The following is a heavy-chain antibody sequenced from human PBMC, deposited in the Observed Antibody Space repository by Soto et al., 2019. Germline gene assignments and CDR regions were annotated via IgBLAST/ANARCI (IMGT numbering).Heavy chain of an antibody. V-gene: IGHV3-30*03. CDR3: ARELDGIDV. CDR2: ISYDGSYT. J-gene: IGHJ6*02. CDR1: GFTFSSYG. Sequence: GGSLRLSCAASGFTFSSYGMHWVRQAPGKGLEWVAVISYDGSYTKYADSVKGRFTISRDNAKNSLYLQMNSLRAEDTAVYYCARELDGIDVWGQGTTVTVSS.